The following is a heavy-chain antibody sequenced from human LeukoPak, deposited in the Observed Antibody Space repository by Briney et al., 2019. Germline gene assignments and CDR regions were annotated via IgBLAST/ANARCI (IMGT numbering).Heavy chain of an antibody. J-gene: IGHJ4*02. CDR1: GYTFTNYA. Sequence: ASEKVSCKASGYTFTNYAMNWVRQAPGQGLEWMGWIHPSTGNPTYAQGFTGRFVFSLDTSVSTTYLQISSLKAEDTAVYYCARDFQRLGELSLPDYWGQGTLVTVSS. V-gene: IGHV7-4-1*02. D-gene: IGHD3-16*02. CDR3: ARDFQRLGELSLPDY. CDR2: IHPSTGNP.